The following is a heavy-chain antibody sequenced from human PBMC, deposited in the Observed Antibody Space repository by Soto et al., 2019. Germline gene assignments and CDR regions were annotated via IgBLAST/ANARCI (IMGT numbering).Heavy chain of an antibody. Sequence: SSETLSLTCTVSGGSISRYYWSWIRQPAGKGLEWIGRIYTSGSTNYNPSLKSRVTMSVDTSKNQFSLKLSSVTAADTAVYYCAREDPNMYDFWSGYLGGGYYGMDVWGQGTTVTVSS. CDR3: AREDPNMYDFWSGYLGGGYYGMDV. CDR1: GGSISRYY. V-gene: IGHV4-4*07. J-gene: IGHJ6*02. CDR2: IYTSGST. D-gene: IGHD3-3*01.